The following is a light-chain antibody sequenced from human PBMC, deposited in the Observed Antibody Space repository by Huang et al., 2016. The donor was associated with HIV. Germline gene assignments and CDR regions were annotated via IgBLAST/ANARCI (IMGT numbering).Light chain of an antibody. CDR1: QSVGSN. CDR2: AAS. CDR3: QQHNSWPRT. V-gene: IGKV3-15*01. J-gene: IGKJ1*01. Sequence: DIVMTQSPATLSVSPGERATLSCRASQSVGSNLAWYQQRRGQAPRRLIYAASTRAAGIPARFSGSGSGTEFTLTVSSLQSEDFAVYYCQQHNSWPRTFGQGTRV.